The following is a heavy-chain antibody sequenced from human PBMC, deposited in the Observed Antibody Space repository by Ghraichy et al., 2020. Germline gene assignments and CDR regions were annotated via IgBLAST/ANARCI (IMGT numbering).Heavy chain of an antibody. V-gene: IGHV4-61*01. CDR2: IYYSGST. Sequence: SETLSLTCTVSGGSVSSGSYYWSWIRQPPGKGLEWIGYIYYSGSTNYNPSLKSRVTISVDTSKNQFSLKLSSVTAADTAVYYCARDRGIVATVYYYYYGMDVWGQGTTVTVSS. D-gene: IGHD5-12*01. CDR1: GGSVSSGSYY. J-gene: IGHJ6*02. CDR3: ARDRGIVATVYYYYYGMDV.